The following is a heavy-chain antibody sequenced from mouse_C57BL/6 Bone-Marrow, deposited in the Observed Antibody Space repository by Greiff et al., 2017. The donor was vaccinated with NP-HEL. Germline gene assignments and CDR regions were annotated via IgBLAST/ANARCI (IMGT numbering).Heavy chain of an antibody. D-gene: IGHD2-2*01. CDR1: GYTFTSYG. V-gene: IGHV1-81*01. CDR2: IYPRSGNT. Sequence: QVQLKESGAELARPGASVKLSCKASGYTFTSYGISWVKQRTGQGLEWIGEIYPRSGNTYYNEKFKGKATLTADKSSSTAYMELRSLTSEDSAVYFCARKWLEVFDYWGQGTTLTVSS. J-gene: IGHJ2*01. CDR3: ARKWLEVFDY.